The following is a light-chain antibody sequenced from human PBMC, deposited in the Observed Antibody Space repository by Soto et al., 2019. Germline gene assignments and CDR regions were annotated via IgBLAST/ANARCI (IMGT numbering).Light chain of an antibody. Sequence: DLVMTQSPLSLPVTPGEPASISCRSSQSLLHSNGYNYLDWYLQKPGQSPQLLIYLGSNRASGVPDRLSGSGSGTDFTLKISRVEAEDVGVYYCMQALQTPTLGQGTKLEIK. CDR2: LGS. CDR3: MQALQTPT. CDR1: QSLLHSNGYNY. V-gene: IGKV2-28*01. J-gene: IGKJ2*01.